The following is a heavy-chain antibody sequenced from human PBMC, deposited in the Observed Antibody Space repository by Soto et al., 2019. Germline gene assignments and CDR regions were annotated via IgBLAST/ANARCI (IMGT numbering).Heavy chain of an antibody. J-gene: IGHJ4*02. Sequence: QVQLVESGGGVVQPGRSLRLSCAASGFTFSSYGMHWVRQAPGKGLEWVAVIWYDGSNKYYADSVKGRFTISRDNSKNTLYLQMNSLRAEDTAVSYCARDLAAALYYFDYWGQGTLVTVSS. CDR2: IWYDGSNK. CDR3: ARDLAAALYYFDY. V-gene: IGHV3-33*01. CDR1: GFTFSSYG. D-gene: IGHD6-13*01.